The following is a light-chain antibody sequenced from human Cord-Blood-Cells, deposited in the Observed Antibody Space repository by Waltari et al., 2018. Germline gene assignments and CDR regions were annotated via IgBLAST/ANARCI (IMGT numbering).Light chain of an antibody. J-gene: IGLJ2*01. CDR2: DVS. CDR1: SSDVGGYNY. CDR3: CSYAGSYTVV. V-gene: IGLV2-11*01. Sequence: QSALTQPRPVSGSPGQSVTISCTGTSSDVGGYNYVSWYQQHPGKAPKLMCYDVSKRPSGVPCRFSGSKSGNTASLTISGLQAEDEADYYCCSYAGSYTVVFGGGTKLTVL.